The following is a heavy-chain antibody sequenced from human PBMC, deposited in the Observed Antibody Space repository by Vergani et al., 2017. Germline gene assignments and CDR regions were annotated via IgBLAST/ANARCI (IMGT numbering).Heavy chain of an antibody. CDR1: GFTFSSYG. CDR3: ARDARASYGLNCDY. Sequence: VQLVESGGGVVQPGRSLRLSCAASGFTFSSYGMHWVRQAPGKGLEWVSYISSSGSTIYYADSVKGRFTISRDNAKNSLYLQMNSLRAEDTAVYYCARDARASYGLNCDYWGQGTLVTVSS. V-gene: IGHV3-48*04. J-gene: IGHJ4*02. CDR2: ISSSGSTI. D-gene: IGHD4-17*01.